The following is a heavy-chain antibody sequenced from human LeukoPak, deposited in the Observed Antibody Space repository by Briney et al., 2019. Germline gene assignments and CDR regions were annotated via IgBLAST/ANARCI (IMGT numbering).Heavy chain of an antibody. J-gene: IGHJ2*01. V-gene: IGHV4-59*01. Sequence: SETLSLTCTVSGGSISSYYWSWIRQPPGKGLEWFGYIYYSGSTNYNPSLKSRVTISVDTSKNQFSLKLSSVTAADTAVYYCARAPGALSWYFDLWGRGTLVTVSS. CDR1: GGSISSYY. CDR2: IYYSGST. D-gene: IGHD7-27*01. CDR3: ARAPGALSWYFDL.